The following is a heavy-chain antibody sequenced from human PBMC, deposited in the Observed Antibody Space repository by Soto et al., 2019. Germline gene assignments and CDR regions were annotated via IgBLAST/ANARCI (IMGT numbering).Heavy chain of an antibody. D-gene: IGHD5-18*01. CDR2: IYYSGST. J-gene: IGHJ6*03. Sequence: PSETLSLTCTVSGGSISSYYWSWIRQPPGKGLEWIGYIYYSGSTNYNSSLKSRVTISVDTSKNQFSLKLSSVTAADTAVYYCALGLIYSNVNDIHYYYYMDVWGKGTTVTVSS. CDR1: GGSISSYY. V-gene: IGHV4-59*03. CDR3: ALGLIYSNVNDIHYYYYMDV.